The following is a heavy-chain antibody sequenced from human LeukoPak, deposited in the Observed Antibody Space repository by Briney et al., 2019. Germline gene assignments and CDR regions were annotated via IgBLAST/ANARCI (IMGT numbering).Heavy chain of an antibody. Sequence: PSETLSLTCTDSGGSISSSSYYWGWIRQPPGKGLEWIGSIYYSGSTYYNPSLKSRVTISVDTSKNQFSLKLSSVTAADTAVYYCASGRSGWFDYWGQGTLVTVSS. V-gene: IGHV4-39*07. CDR2: IYYSGST. J-gene: IGHJ4*02. CDR1: GGSISSSSYY. D-gene: IGHD6-19*01. CDR3: ASGRSGWFDY.